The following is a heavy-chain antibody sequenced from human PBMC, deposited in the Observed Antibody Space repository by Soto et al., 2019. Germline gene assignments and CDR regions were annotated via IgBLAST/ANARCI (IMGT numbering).Heavy chain of an antibody. V-gene: IGHV4-61*01. CDR1: GGSVSSGSYY. CDR2: IYYSGST. D-gene: IGHD3-22*01. CDR3: AREKYYDSSGYYYGY. J-gene: IGHJ4*02. Sequence: PSETLSLTCTVSGGSVSSGSYYWSWIRQPPGKGLEWIGYIYYSGSTNYNPSLKSRVTISVDTSKNQFSLKLSSVTAADTAVYYCAREKYYDSSGYYYGYWGQGTLVTVSS.